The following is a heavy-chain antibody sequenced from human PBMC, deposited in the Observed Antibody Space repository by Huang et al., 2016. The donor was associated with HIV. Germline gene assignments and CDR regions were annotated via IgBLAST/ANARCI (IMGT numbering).Heavy chain of an antibody. CDR3: ASQHIGAAATWF. Sequence: QLQLQESGPGQVKPSETLSLTCTVSGDFISSTSYYWGWIRQSPGKGLEWVGSVYESGSNNYNPSLKSRVTLSVDTSRNQFSLRLNSVTAADTAVYYCASQHIGAAATWFWGRGTQVAVSS. J-gene: IGHJ4*02. V-gene: IGHV4-39*01. D-gene: IGHD6-13*01. CDR2: VYESGSN. CDR1: GDFISSTSYY.